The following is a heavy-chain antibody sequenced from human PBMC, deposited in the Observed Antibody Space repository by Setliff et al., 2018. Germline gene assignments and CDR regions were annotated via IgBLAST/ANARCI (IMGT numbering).Heavy chain of an antibody. D-gene: IGHD5-12*01. CDR3: ARGNPAERYEY. CDR1: GDPFNAYG. J-gene: IGHJ1*01. Sequence: GASVKVSCKASGDPFNAYGVSWVRQAPGQGLEWMGAIIPVLGMTDYAQKFQGRLTITADQSTTTVYMELSSLRFDDTAVYYCARGNPAERYEYWGQGTLVTVSS. CDR2: IIPVLGMT. V-gene: IGHV1-69*10.